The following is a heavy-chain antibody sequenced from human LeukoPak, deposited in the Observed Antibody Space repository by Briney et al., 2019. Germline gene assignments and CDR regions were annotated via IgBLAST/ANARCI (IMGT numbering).Heavy chain of an antibody. J-gene: IGHJ4*02. CDR3: ARSRAFDY. CDR2: IKPDGSNK. D-gene: IGHD2/OR15-2a*01. V-gene: IGHV3-30*02. Sequence: GGSLRPSCAASGFTFSSYGMHGVRQAPGKGLEWVALIKPDGSNKYYADSVKGRFTISRDNSKNTLHLQMNSLRAEDTAVYYCARSRAFDYWGQGTLVTVSS. CDR1: GFTFSSYG.